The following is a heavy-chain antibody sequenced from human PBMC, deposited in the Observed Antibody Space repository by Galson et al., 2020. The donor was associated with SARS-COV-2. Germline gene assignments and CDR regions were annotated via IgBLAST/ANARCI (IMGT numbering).Heavy chain of an antibody. CDR2: AFYRGST. V-gene: IGHV4-59*01. CDR3: ARVPYSSGLTPFDY. CDR1: GSSISGYY. Sequence: ASETLSLTCAVSGSSISGYYWNWIRQSPGKGLEWIGYAFYRGSTNYNPSLKSRVTISVDASKNQVSLRLSSVSAADTAVYYCARVPYSSGLTPFDYWGRGTLFTVS. J-gene: IGHJ4*02. D-gene: IGHD6-25*01.